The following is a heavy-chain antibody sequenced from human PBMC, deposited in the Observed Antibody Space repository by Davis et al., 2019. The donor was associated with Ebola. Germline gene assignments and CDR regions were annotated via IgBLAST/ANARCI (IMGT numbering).Heavy chain of an antibody. CDR1: GFTFSNYW. V-gene: IGHV3-74*01. CDR2: INSDGSGT. J-gene: IGHJ4*02. CDR3: ARWAAVSSDY. Sequence: GESLKISCAASGFTFSNYWMQWVRQAPGKGLVWVSRINSDGSGTSYADSVRGRFTISRDNAKNTLYLQMNSLTAEDTAVYYCARWAAVSSDYWGQGTLVTVSS. D-gene: IGHD4-17*01.